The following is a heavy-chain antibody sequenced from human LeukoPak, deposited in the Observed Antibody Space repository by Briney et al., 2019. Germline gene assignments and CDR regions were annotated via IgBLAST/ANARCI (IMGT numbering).Heavy chain of an antibody. V-gene: IGHV4-39*01. D-gene: IGHD4-23*01. J-gene: IGHJ4*02. CDR1: VDSIGSSSYY. CDR2: IYYSGST. Sequence: SETLSLTCTVSVDSIGSSSYYWGWIRQPPGKGLEWIGSIYYSGSTYYNPSLKSRVTISVDTSKNQFSLKLSSVTAADTAVYYCANSANYGDNSCYFDYWGQGTLVTVSS. CDR3: ANSANYGDNSCYFDY.